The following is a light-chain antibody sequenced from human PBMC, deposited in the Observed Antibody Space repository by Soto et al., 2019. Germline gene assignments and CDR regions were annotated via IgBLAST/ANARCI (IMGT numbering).Light chain of an antibody. CDR3: AAWDGNLNIWV. CDR2: SNN. Sequence: QSVLTQPPSASGTPGQRVTISCSGSTSNIGTYTVNWFQQLPGAAPKLLIYSNNQRPSGVPDRFSGSKSGTSASLAIGGLLSEDEADYYCAAWDGNLNIWVFGGGTKLTVL. V-gene: IGLV1-44*01. J-gene: IGLJ3*02. CDR1: TSNIGTYT.